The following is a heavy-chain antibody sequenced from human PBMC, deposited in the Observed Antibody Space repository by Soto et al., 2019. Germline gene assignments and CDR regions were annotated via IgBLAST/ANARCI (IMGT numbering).Heavy chain of an antibody. J-gene: IGHJ6*02. CDR3: ARSSSSWYFMRYYYYGMDV. V-gene: IGHV1-69*01. CDR1: GGTFSSYA. CDR2: IIPIFGTA. D-gene: IGHD6-13*01. Sequence: QVQLVQSGAEVKKPGSSVKVSCMASGGTFSSYAISWVRQAPGQGLEWMGGIIPIFGTANYAQKFQGRVTITADEYTSTAYMELSSLRSEDTAVYYCARSSSSWYFMRYYYYGMDVWGQGTTVTVSS.